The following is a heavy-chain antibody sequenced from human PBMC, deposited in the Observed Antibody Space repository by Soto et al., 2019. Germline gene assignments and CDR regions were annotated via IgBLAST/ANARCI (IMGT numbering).Heavy chain of an antibody. V-gene: IGHV3-23*01. CDR2: ISDSGDRT. D-gene: IGHD3-16*02. Sequence: EVQLMESGGGLVQPGGSLRLSCASSGFTLSMYAVNWVRQAPGKGLEWVSYISDSGDRTYYADSVKGRFTISRDRSKNTVSLQRDSLRAEDTAVYYCAKDRGISVKAVDAFDVWGQGTKVTVSS. CDR3: AKDRGISVKAVDAFDV. J-gene: IGHJ3*01. CDR1: GFTLSMYA.